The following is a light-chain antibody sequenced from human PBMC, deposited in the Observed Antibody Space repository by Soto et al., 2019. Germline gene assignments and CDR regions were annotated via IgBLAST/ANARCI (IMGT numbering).Light chain of an antibody. V-gene: IGLV2-14*01. Sequence: QSALTQPASVSGSSGQSITLSCTGTSSDVGGYNYVSWYQQHPGNAPKLMIYDVSNRPSGVSNRFSGSKSGNTASLTISGLQAEDEADYYCSSYTSSSTLSYVFGTGTKVTVL. CDR3: SSYTSSSTLSYV. CDR2: DVS. J-gene: IGLJ1*01. CDR1: SSDVGGYNY.